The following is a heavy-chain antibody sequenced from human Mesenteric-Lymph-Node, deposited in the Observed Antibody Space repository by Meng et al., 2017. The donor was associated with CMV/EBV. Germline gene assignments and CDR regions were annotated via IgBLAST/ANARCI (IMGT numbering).Heavy chain of an antibody. V-gene: IGHV4-61*01. D-gene: IGHD3-10*01. CDR2: IYYSGSS. CDR3: ARDPNYGSGSLFDY. J-gene: IGHJ4*02. Sequence: GGSVSSGSYYWSWIREPPGKGLEWIGYIYYSGSSNYNPSLKSRVTISVDMSKNQFSLKLSSVTAADTAVYYCARDPNYGSGSLFDYWGQGTLVTVSS. CDR1: GGSVSSGSYY.